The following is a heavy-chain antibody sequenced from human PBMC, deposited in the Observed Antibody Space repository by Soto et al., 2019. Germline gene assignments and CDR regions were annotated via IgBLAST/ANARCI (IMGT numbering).Heavy chain of an antibody. Sequence: VKVSCKASGYTFTSYGISWVRQAPGQGLEWMGGISGYNSNTNYAQKLQGRVTMTTDTSTSTAYMELRNLRSDDTAVYYCARESGSGTLRIFDYWGQGTLVTVSS. D-gene: IGHD3-10*01. CDR1: GYTFTSYG. CDR2: ISGYNSNT. CDR3: ARESGSGTLRIFDY. V-gene: IGHV1-18*01. J-gene: IGHJ4*02.